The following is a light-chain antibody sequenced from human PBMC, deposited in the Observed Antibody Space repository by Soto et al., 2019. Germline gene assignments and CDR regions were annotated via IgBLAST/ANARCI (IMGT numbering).Light chain of an antibody. CDR1: QSVTSTH. Sequence: EIVLTQSPGTLSLSPGERATLSCRASQSVTSTHLAWYQQKPGQAPRLLIYAASSRATGIPDRFSGSGSGTGFTLTISRLEPEAFAVYYCQQYGSSPWTFGQGTKVEIK. J-gene: IGKJ1*01. CDR3: QQYGSSPWT. CDR2: AAS. V-gene: IGKV3-20*01.